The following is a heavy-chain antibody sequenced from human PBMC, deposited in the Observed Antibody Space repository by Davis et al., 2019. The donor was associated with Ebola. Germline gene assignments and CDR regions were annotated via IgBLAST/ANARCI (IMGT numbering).Heavy chain of an antibody. CDR1: GYTFTGYD. CDR3: ARLWQTFEY. Sequence: ASVKVSCKASGYTFTGYDINWVRQATGQGLEWMGRISVYNGETIYAQRFQDRVTMTTDTSTSTAYMELRSLRSDDTAVYYCARLWQTFEYWGQGTLVTVSS. J-gene: IGHJ4*02. CDR2: ISVYNGET. V-gene: IGHV1-18*01.